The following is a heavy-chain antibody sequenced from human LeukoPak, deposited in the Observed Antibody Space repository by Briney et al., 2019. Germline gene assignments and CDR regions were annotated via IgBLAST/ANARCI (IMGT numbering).Heavy chain of an antibody. CDR2: ISGSGGST. CDR3: AKDPFGVVAYYYYGMDV. CDR1: GFTFSSYA. D-gene: IGHD3-3*01. Sequence: GGSLRLSCAASGFTFSSYAMSWVRQAPGKGLEWVSAISGSGGSTYYADSVKGRFTISRDNSKNTLYLQMNSLRAEDTAVYYYAKDPFGVVAYYYYGMDVWGQGTTVTVSS. V-gene: IGHV3-23*01. J-gene: IGHJ6*02.